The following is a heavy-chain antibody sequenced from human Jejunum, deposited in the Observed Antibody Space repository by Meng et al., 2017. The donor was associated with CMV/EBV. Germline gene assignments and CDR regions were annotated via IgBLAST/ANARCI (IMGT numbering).Heavy chain of an antibody. CDR3: ARLNIAGAFDV. CDR2: VDSSGTV. D-gene: IGHD3-10*01. Sequence: TCSVSGVLISRDYWSWIRQSPGKGLQWIGNVDSSGTVSYLPSLESRVAISVDTSKNQFSLELTSVAAADAAIYYCARLNIAGAFDVWGQGTVVTVSS. CDR1: GVLISRDY. J-gene: IGHJ3*01. V-gene: IGHV4-4*09.